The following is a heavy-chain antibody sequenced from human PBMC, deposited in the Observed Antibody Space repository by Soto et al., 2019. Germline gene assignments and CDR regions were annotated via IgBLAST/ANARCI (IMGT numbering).Heavy chain of an antibody. V-gene: IGHV4-59*12. Sequence: SSETLSLTCTVSGGSISSYYWSWIRQPPGKGLEWIGYIYYSGSTNYNPSLKSRVTISVDTSKNQFSLKLSSVTAADTAVYYCARAGYYYGMDVWGQGTTVTVSS. CDR2: IYYSGST. CDR3: ARAGYYYGMDV. J-gene: IGHJ6*02. CDR1: GGSISSYY.